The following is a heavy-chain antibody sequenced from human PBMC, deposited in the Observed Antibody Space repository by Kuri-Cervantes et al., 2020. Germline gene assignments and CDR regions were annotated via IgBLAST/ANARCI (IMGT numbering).Heavy chain of an antibody. Sequence: GESLKISCAASGFTFSSYWMHWVRQAPGKGLVWVSRINSDGSSTSYADSVKGRFTISRDNAKNTLYLQMNSLRAEDTAVYYCARLGAGYGSGSYDYWGQGTLVTVSS. D-gene: IGHD3-10*01. J-gene: IGHJ4*02. V-gene: IGHV3-74*01. CDR2: INSDGSST. CDR1: GFTFSSYW. CDR3: ARLGAGYGSGSYDY.